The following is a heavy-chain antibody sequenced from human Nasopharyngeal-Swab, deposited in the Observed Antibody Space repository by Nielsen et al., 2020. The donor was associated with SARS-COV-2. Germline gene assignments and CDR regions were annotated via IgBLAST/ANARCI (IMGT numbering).Heavy chain of an antibody. D-gene: IGHD6-6*01. Sequence: WIRQPPGKGLEWLSYISSTGGIIYYADSVKGRFTISRDNAKKSLYLQMNSLRVEDTGVYYCARDPAYSSSTFDYWGQGTRVTVSS. CDR3: ARDPAYSSSTFDY. V-gene: IGHV3-11*04. J-gene: IGHJ4*02. CDR2: ISSTGGII.